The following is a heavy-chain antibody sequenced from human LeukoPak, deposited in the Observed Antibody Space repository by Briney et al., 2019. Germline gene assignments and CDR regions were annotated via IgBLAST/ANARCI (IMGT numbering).Heavy chain of an antibody. D-gene: IGHD3-9*01. CDR1: GYTFTGYY. Sequence: ASVKVSCKASGYTFTGYYMHWVRQAPGQGLEWMGWINPNSGGTNYAQKFQGRVTMTRDTSISTAYMELSRLRSDDTAVYYCARETVRVLRYFDWLDYFDYWGQGTLVTVSS. V-gene: IGHV1-2*02. CDR2: INPNSGGT. CDR3: ARETVRVLRYFDWLDYFDY. J-gene: IGHJ4*02.